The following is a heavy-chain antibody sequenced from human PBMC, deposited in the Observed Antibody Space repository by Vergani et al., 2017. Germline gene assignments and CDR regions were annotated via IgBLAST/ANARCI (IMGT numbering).Heavy chain of an antibody. Sequence: QVQLQESGPRLVRPSQTLSLTCTVSGGSINTGAYYWSWIRQPAGKGLEWIGRVYTSGSTNYNPSLLSRLAMSRDTSKSQVSLKIMSVTAADTAVYYCAGFDRQKEQPHYWGQGIMVTVSS. D-gene: IGHD6-13*01. CDR3: AGFDRQKEQPHY. CDR1: GGSINTGAYY. J-gene: IGHJ4*02. V-gene: IGHV4-61*02. CDR2: VYTSGST.